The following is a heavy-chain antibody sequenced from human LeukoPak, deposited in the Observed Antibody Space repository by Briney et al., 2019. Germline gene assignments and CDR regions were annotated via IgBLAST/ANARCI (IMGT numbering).Heavy chain of an antibody. Sequence: GGSLRLSCAASGFTFSDYYMSWIRQAPGKGLEWVSFISSTSSYIKDADSVKGRFTISRDNARNTLYLQMNSLRAEDTAVYYCARAVYYSNYLGYWGQGTLVTVSS. D-gene: IGHD2-2*01. CDR2: ISSTSSYI. CDR1: GFTFSDYY. J-gene: IGHJ4*02. CDR3: ARAVYYSNYLGY. V-gene: IGHV3-11*06.